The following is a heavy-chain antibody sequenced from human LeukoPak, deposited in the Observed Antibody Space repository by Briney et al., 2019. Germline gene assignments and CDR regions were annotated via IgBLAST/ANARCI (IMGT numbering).Heavy chain of an antibody. CDR2: INPNSGGT. Sequence: VASVKVSCKASGYTFTGYYMRWVRQAPGQGLEWMGWINPNSGGTNYAQKFQGRVTMTRDTSISTAYMELSRLRSDDTAVYYCARSPNWLTIDYWGQGTLVTVSS. D-gene: IGHD7-27*01. J-gene: IGHJ4*02. CDR3: ARSPNWLTIDY. V-gene: IGHV1-2*02. CDR1: GYTFTGYY.